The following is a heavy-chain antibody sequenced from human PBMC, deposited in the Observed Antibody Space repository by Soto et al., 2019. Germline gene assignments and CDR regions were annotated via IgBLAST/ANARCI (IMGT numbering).Heavy chain of an antibody. V-gene: IGHV3-33*01. J-gene: IGHJ4*02. CDR3: ATNYDSSGYSYFDY. CDR2: IWYDGSNK. Sequence: QVQLVEAGGVVVQPGRSLRLSCAASGCTFSSYVMHWVRQAPGKGLEWVAVIWYDGSNKYYADSVKGRFTISRDNSKNTLYLQMNSLRSEDTAVYYCATNYDSSGYSYFDYWGQGTLVTVSS. CDR1: GCTFSSYV. D-gene: IGHD3-22*01.